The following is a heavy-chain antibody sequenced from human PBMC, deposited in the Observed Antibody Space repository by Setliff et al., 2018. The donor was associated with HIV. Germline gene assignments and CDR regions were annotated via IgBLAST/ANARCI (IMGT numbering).Heavy chain of an antibody. V-gene: IGHV1-69*10. D-gene: IGHD6-13*01. J-gene: IGHJ3*02. CDR3: ARGESSSWYYNHAFDI. Sequence: GASVKVSCKASGGTFSSYAISWVRQAPGQGLEWVGGIIPILGIANYAQKFQGRVTITADESTSTAYMELSSLRSEDTAVYYCARGESSSWYYNHAFDIWGQGTMVTVSS. CDR2: IIPILGIA. CDR1: GGTFSSYA.